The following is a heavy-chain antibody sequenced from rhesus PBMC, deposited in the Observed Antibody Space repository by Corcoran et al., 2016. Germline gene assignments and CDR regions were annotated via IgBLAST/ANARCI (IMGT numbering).Heavy chain of an antibody. D-gene: IGHD2-15*01. CDR2: IDSRGSN. J-gene: IGHJ4*01. CDR1: GGSISGYW. Sequence: QLQLQESGPGLVKPSETLSLTCAVSGGSISGYWWSCIRQPPGKGLEWIGRIDSRGSNDYNPSLKSRVTSSRDTSKNQFSLKLSSVTAADTAVYYCARASPGEGYWGQGVLVTVSS. V-gene: IGHV4-160*01. CDR3: ARASPGEGY.